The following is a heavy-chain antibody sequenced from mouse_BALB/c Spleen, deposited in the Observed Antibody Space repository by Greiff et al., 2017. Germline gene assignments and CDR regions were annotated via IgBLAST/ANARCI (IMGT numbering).Heavy chain of an antibody. CDR2: INPSNGGT. Sequence: QVQLKESGAELVKPGASVKLSCKASGYTFTSYYMYWVKQRPGQGLEWIGEINPSNGGTNFNEKFKSKATLTVDKSSSTAYMQLSSLTSEDSAVYYCTRILRYGAMDYWGQGTSVTVAS. CDR1: GYTFTSYY. J-gene: IGHJ4*01. V-gene: IGHV1S81*02. CDR3: TRILRYGAMDY. D-gene: IGHD1-1*01.